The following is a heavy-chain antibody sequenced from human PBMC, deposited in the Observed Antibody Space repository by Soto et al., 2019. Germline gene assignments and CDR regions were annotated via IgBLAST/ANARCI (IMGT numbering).Heavy chain of an antibody. Sequence: EVQLVESGGGLVKPGGSLRLSCAASGFTFSSYSMNWVRQAPGQGLEWVSSISSSSSYIYYADSVKGRFTISRDNAKNSLYLQMNSLRAEDTAVYYCARGYCSGGSCRYSFDYWGQGTLVTVSS. J-gene: IGHJ4*02. V-gene: IGHV3-21*01. CDR3: ARGYCSGGSCRYSFDY. CDR2: ISSSSSYI. CDR1: GFTFSSYS. D-gene: IGHD2-15*01.